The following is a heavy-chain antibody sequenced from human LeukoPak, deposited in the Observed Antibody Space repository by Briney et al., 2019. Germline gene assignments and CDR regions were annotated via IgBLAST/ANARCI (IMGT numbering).Heavy chain of an antibody. V-gene: IGHV4-59*01. Sequence: SETLSLTCTVSGGSISSYYWSWIRQPPGKGLEWIGYIYYSGSTNYNPSLESRVTISVDTSKNQFSLTLSSVTAADTAVYYCAIGRGAFDYWGQGTLVTVSS. CDR2: IYYSGST. J-gene: IGHJ4*02. CDR1: GGSISSYY. D-gene: IGHD3-10*01. CDR3: AIGRGAFDY.